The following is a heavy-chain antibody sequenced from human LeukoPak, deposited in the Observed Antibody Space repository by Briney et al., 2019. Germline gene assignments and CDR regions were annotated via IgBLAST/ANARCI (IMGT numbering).Heavy chain of an antibody. CDR1: GYSFTTYA. CDR2: INPNTGNP. Sequence: GASVKVSCKASGYSFTTYAMNWLRQAPGQGLEWMGWINPNTGNPTYAPGFTGRFVFSLDTSVSTAYLQISSLKAEDTAVYYCARSENDFWSGENWFDPWGQGTLVTVSS. D-gene: IGHD3-3*01. V-gene: IGHV7-4-1*02. CDR3: ARSENDFWSGENWFDP. J-gene: IGHJ5*02.